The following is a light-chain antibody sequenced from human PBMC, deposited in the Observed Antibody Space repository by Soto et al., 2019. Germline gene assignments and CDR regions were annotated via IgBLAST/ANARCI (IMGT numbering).Light chain of an antibody. CDR3: QSYDRNNVNVV. Sequence: NFMLTQHHSVSESPGKTVTISCTCSSGSLGSDYVQWFQQRPGSAPTTVIFEDNQRPSGVSDRFSGSVDSSSNSASLTISGLQTEDEADYYCQSYDRNNVNVVFGGGTKLTVL. J-gene: IGLJ2*01. CDR2: EDN. CDR1: SGSLGSDY. V-gene: IGLV6-57*02.